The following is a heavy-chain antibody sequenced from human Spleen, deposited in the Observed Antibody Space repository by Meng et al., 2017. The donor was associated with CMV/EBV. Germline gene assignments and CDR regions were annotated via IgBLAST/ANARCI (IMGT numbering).Heavy chain of an antibody. V-gene: IGHV1-69*05. D-gene: IGHD2-21*02. CDR2: IIPIFGTA. Sequence: SVKVSCKASGGTFSSYAISWVRQAPGQGLEWMGGIIPIFGTANYAQKFQGRVTITTDESTSTAYMELSSLRSEDTAVYYCAREALTYYGMDVWGQGTTVTVSS. J-gene: IGHJ6*02. CDR3: AREALTYYGMDV. CDR1: GGTFSSYA.